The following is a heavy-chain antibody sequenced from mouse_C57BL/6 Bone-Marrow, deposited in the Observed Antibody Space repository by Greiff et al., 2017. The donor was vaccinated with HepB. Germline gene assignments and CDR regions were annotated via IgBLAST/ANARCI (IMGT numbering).Heavy chain of an antibody. J-gene: IGHJ2*01. CDR1: GFTFSDFY. Sequence: EVKLMESGGGLVQSGRSLRLSCATSGFTFSDFYMEWVRHAPGKGLEWIAASRNKANDYTTEYSASVKGRFIVSRDTSQSILYLQMNALRAEDTAIYYCARDAYYDGGGFDDWGQGTTLTVSS. V-gene: IGHV7-1*01. CDR3: ARDAYYDGGGFDD. D-gene: IGHD1-1*01. CDR2: SRNKANDYTT.